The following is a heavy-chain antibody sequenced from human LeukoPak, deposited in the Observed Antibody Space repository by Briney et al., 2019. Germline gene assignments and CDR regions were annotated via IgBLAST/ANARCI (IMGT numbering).Heavy chain of an antibody. Sequence: PSETLSLTCAVYGGSFSGYYWSWIRQPPGKGLEWIGEINHSGSTNYNPSLKSRVTISVDTSKNQFSLKLSSVTAADTAVYYCARTHLARFDPWGQGTLVTVSS. CDR1: GGSFSGYY. CDR3: ARTHLARFDP. V-gene: IGHV4-34*01. CDR2: INHSGST. J-gene: IGHJ5*02.